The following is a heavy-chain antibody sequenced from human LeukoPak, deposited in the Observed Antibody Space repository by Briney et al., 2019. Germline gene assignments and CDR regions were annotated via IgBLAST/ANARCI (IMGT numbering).Heavy chain of an antibody. CDR3: ARIYSSGWPFFDY. J-gene: IGHJ4*02. V-gene: IGHV4-39*01. Sequence: SETLSLTCTVSSGSISSSSYYWGWIRQPPGKGLEWIGSIYYSGSTYYNPSLKSRVTKSVDTSKNQFSLKLSSVTAADTAVYYCARIYSSGWPFFDYWGQGTLVTVSS. D-gene: IGHD6-19*01. CDR1: SGSISSSSYY. CDR2: IYYSGST.